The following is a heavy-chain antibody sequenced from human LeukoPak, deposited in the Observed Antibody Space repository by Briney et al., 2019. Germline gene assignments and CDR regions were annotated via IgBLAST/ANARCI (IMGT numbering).Heavy chain of an antibody. Sequence: GSSVKVSCKASGGTFSSYAISWVRQAPGQGLEWMGGIIPIFGTANYAQKFQGRVTITADESTSTAYMELSSLRSEDTAVYYCAGKEYSSSYYYYYYYMDVWGKGTTVTVSS. CDR2: IIPIFGTA. D-gene: IGHD6-6*01. J-gene: IGHJ6*03. V-gene: IGHV1-69*01. CDR3: AGKEYSSSYYYYYYYMDV. CDR1: GGTFSSYA.